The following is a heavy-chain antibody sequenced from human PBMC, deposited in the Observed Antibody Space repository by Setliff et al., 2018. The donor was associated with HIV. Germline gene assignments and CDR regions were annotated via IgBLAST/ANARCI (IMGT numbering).Heavy chain of an antibody. V-gene: IGHV3-7*03. Sequence: GGSLRLSCAASGFTLSYYSMNWVRQAPGKGLEWVATIKPDGSLKHYVDSVEGRFTISRDNSKNTLYLLVHSLRAEDTAVYYCARGGPPNDYSYYFDSWGQGTLVTVSS. J-gene: IGHJ4*02. CDR3: ARGGPPNDYSYYFDS. CDR1: GFTLSYYS. D-gene: IGHD4-17*01. CDR2: IKPDGSLK.